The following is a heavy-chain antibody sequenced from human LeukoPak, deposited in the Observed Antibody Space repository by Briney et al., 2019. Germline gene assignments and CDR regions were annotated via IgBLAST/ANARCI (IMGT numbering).Heavy chain of an antibody. D-gene: IGHD6-19*01. Sequence: TGGSLRLSCAASGFTFDDYAMHWARQAPGKGLEWVSGISWNSGSIGYADSVKGRFTISRDNAKNSLYLQMNSLRAEDMALYYCAKGPLYSSGWYYPIFDYWGQGTLVTVSS. CDR3: AKGPLYSSGWYYPIFDY. CDR2: ISWNSGSI. V-gene: IGHV3-9*03. CDR1: GFTFDDYA. J-gene: IGHJ4*02.